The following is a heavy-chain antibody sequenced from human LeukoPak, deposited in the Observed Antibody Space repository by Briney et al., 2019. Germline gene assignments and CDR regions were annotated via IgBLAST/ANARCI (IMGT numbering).Heavy chain of an antibody. CDR2: INPSSGGA. Sequence: ASVKVSCKTSGYSLTGYYLHWVRQAPGQGLEWMGWINPSSGGAKYVQNFQGRVTMTRDTSISTGYMELRSLRSDDTAVYFCARADVDTAPFDYWGQGTLVTVSS. V-gene: IGHV1-2*02. D-gene: IGHD5-18*01. CDR1: GYSLTGYY. J-gene: IGHJ4*02. CDR3: ARADVDTAPFDY.